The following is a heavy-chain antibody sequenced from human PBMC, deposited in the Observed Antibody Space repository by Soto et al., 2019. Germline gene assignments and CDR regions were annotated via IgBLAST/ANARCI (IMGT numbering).Heavy chain of an antibody. J-gene: IGHJ3*01. Sequence: EVQLVESGGGLVQPGGSLRLSCTASGFTFTDHSMNWVRHAPGKGLEWLSYINDISNAIHYADSVKGRFAMPRDNAKKSGFLPRNRRRREDTSVYYCARDRPTTFSADLWGQGPVVNVSS. CDR3: ARDRPTTFSADL. CDR2: INDISNAI. D-gene: IGHD5-12*01. CDR1: GFTFTDHS. V-gene: IGHV3-48*04.